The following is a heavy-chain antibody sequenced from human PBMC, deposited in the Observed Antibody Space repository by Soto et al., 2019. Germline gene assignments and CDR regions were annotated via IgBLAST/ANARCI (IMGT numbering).Heavy chain of an antibody. Sequence: SSKAPGYTINKYAVYWVSQAPGQRLEWMGWIHAGIGNTKYSQKFQGRVTIPRHTSASTAYMELSSLTSEDTAVYYCARDWAFDIWGQGTMVTVSS. V-gene: IGHV1-3*01. CDR2: IHAGIGNT. CDR3: ARDWAFDI. J-gene: IGHJ3*02. CDR1: GYTINKYA.